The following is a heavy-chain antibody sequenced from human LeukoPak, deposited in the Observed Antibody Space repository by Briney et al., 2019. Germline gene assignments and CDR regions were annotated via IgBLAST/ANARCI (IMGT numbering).Heavy chain of an antibody. J-gene: IGHJ6*02. CDR1: GGSFSGYY. Sequence: SETLSLTCAVYGGSFSGYYWSWIRQPPGKGLEWSGGMNHSGSTNYNPSLKSRVTISVDTSKNQFSLKLSSETAAHTAVYYCASRQRTYYDFWSGHFSHDYYGMDVWGQGTTVTVSS. V-gene: IGHV4-34*01. CDR2: MNHSGST. D-gene: IGHD3-3*01. CDR3: ASRQRTYYDFWSGHFSHDYYGMDV.